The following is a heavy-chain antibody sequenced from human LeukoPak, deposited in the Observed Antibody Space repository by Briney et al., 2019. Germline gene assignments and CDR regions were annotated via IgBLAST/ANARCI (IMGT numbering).Heavy chain of an antibody. CDR3: ARDVRYASGWSTPES. CDR2: IYSTGSA. Sequence: KPSETLSLTCTVSGGSIINHYWSWIRQPAGKGLEYIGRIYSTGSANYSPSLRSRVSMSVDTSNNHFSLNLTSVTAADTALYFCARDVRYASGWSTPESWGQGTLVTASS. D-gene: IGHD6-19*01. J-gene: IGHJ5*02. CDR1: GGSIINHY. V-gene: IGHV4-4*07.